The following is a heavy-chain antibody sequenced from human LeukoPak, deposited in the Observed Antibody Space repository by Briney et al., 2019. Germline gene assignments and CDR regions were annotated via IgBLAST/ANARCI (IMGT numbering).Heavy chain of an antibody. CDR2: IGTAGDT. Sequence: GGSLRLSCAASGFTSGSYDMHWVRQATGKGLEWVSAIGTAGDTYYPGSVKGRFTISRENAKNSLYLQMNSLRAGDTAVYYCAKDGERRYDYGFVSSNVDYWGQGTLVTVSS. V-gene: IGHV3-13*01. J-gene: IGHJ4*02. D-gene: IGHD3-16*01. CDR3: AKDGERRYDYGFVSSNVDY. CDR1: GFTSGSYD.